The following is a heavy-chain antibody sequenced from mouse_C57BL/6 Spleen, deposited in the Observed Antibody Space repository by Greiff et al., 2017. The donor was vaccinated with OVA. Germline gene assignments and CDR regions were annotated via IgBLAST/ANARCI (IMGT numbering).Heavy chain of an antibody. D-gene: IGHD2-4*01. V-gene: IGHV5-4*01. CDR1: GFTFSSYA. CDR2: ISDGGSYT. Sequence: EVKLVESGGGLVKPGGSLKLSCAASGFTFSSYAMSWVRQTPEKRLEWVATISDGGSYTYYPDNVKGRFTISRDNAKNNLYLQMSHLKSEDTAMYYCAREGDDYDDYWGQGTTLTVSS. CDR3: AREGDDYDDY. J-gene: IGHJ2*01.